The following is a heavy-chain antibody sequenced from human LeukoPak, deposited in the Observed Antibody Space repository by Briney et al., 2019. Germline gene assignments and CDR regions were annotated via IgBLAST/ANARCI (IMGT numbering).Heavy chain of an antibody. CDR1: GYSISSGYY. CDR3: ARDTYYYGSSAYYHNWFDP. Sequence: SETLSLTCTVSGYSISSGYYWGWIRQPPGKGLGWIGSIYHSGSTYYNPSLKSRVTISVDTSKNQFSLKLTSVTAADTAVYYCARDTYYYGSSAYYHNWFDPWGQGTLVTVSS. CDR2: IYHSGST. J-gene: IGHJ5*02. V-gene: IGHV4-38-2*02. D-gene: IGHD3-22*01.